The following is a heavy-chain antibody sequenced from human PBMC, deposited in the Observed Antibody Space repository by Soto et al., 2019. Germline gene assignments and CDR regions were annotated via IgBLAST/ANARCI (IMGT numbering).Heavy chain of an antibody. V-gene: IGHV3-30-3*01. J-gene: IGHJ4*02. CDR1: GFTFSSYA. CDR3: AKETEAFDY. Sequence: QVQLVESGGGVVQPGRSLRLSCAASGFTFSSYAMHWVRQAPGKGLEWVAVISYDGSNKYYADSVKGRFTISRDNSKNTLYLQMNSLRPEDTAVYYCAKETEAFDYWGRGTLVTVSS. CDR2: ISYDGSNK.